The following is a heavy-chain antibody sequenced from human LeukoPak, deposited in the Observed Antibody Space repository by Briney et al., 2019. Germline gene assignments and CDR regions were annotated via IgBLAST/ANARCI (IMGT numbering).Heavy chain of an antibody. CDR1: GYTLTELS. Sequence: ASVKVSCKGSGYTLTELSMHWVRQAPGKGLEWMGGFDPEDGEPIYAQNFQGRFTMTEDTSTDTVYMELSSLRSEDSAVYYCATLEDFAVEMATDWGQGTLVTVSS. V-gene: IGHV1-24*01. CDR3: ATLEDFAVEMATD. D-gene: IGHD5-24*01. CDR2: FDPEDGEP. J-gene: IGHJ4*02.